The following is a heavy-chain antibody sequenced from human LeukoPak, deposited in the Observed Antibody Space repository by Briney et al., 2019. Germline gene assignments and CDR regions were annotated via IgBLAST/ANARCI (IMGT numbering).Heavy chain of an antibody. CDR1: GFSIRTSGMR. CDR2: IDWDDDK. Sequence: SGPTLVNPTQTLTLTCTFTGFSIRTSGMRVSWIRQPPGKALEWLARIDWDDDKFYSKSLKPRLTISKDTSKNQVVLTMTNMDPVDTATYYCARGGGATAVDYWGQGTLVTVS. D-gene: IGHD1-26*01. CDR3: ARGGGATAVDY. J-gene: IGHJ4*02. V-gene: IGHV2-70*04.